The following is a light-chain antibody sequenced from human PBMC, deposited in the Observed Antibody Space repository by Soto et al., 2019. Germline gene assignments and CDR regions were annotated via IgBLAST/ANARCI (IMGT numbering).Light chain of an antibody. CDR1: SSNIGAPYD. Sequence: QAVVTQPPSVSGAPGQRVTISCTGSSSNIGAPYDVHWYQQLPGTGPKLLIYGNGNRPSGVPDRFSGSKSGSSASLAISGVQAEDEGDYDCQSYDSSLSGSVFGAGTKLTVL. CDR3: QSYDSSLSGSV. V-gene: IGLV1-40*01. CDR2: GNG. J-gene: IGLJ1*01.